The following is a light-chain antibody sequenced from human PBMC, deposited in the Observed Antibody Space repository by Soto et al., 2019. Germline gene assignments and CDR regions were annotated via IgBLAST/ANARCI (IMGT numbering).Light chain of an antibody. Sequence: QSALTQPASVSGSPGQSITTSCTGTSSDVGGYNYVSWYQQHPGKAPKLMIYEVSNRPSGVSNRFSGSKSGNTASLTISGLQAEDEADYYCSSYTSSSILYVFGTGTKLTVL. V-gene: IGLV2-14*01. J-gene: IGLJ1*01. CDR1: SSDVGGYNY. CDR2: EVS. CDR3: SSYTSSSILYV.